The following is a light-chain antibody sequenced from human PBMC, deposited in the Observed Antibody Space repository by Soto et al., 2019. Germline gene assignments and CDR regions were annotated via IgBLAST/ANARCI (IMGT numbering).Light chain of an antibody. CDR1: QAITNN. CDR2: EES. CDR3: QQVNSYPRT. Sequence: DIHLTQSPSSLSASVGDRVTITCRASQAITNNLAWYQHKPGNPPRLLIYEESTLHSGVPSRFSGRKVGTQFILTIDSLQPEDFATYYCQQVNSYPRTFGGGTKVEIK. V-gene: IGKV1-9*01. J-gene: IGKJ4*01.